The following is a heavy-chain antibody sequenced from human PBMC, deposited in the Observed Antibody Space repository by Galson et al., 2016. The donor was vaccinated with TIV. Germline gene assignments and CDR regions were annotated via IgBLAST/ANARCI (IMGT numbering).Heavy chain of an antibody. V-gene: IGHV3-23*01. CDR1: GFTFSSYA. Sequence: SLRLSCAASGFTFSSYAMIWVRQAPGKGLEWVSTISGRGERTFYADSVKGRFTIPRDHSKNTLYLQMNSLRAEDTAVYHCVTGGDYFASVTYSWFDPWGQGTLVTVSS. CDR2: ISGRGERT. J-gene: IGHJ5*02. CDR3: VTGGDYFASVTYSWFDP. D-gene: IGHD4-17*01.